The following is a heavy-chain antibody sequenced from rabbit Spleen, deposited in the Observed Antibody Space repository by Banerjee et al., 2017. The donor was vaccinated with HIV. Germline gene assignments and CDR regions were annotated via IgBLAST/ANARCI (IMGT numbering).Heavy chain of an antibody. CDR2: VNIVTGKS. V-gene: IGHV1S45*01. D-gene: IGHD5-1*01. J-gene: IGHJ4*01. Sequence: QQQLVESGGGLVKPGASLTLTCKASGVSFSDKDVMCWVRQTPGKGLEWIACVNIVTGKSVYASWAKGRFIMSRTSSTTVTLQMTSLTVADTATYFCARDDSGDGMFYSNLWGPGTLVTVS. CDR3: ARDDSGDGMFYSNL. CDR1: GVSFSDKDV.